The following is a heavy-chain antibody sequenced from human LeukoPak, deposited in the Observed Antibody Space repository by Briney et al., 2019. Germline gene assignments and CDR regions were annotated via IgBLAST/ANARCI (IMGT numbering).Heavy chain of an antibody. J-gene: IGHJ4*02. CDR3: AKDGDGALGGEIDY. Sequence: GGSLRLSCAASGFTFDDYAMHWVRQAPGKGLEWVSGISWNSGSIGYADSVKGRFTISRDNAKNSLYLQMNSLRAEDMASYYCAKDGDGALGGEIDYWGQGTLVTVSS. V-gene: IGHV3-9*03. D-gene: IGHD7-27*01. CDR2: ISWNSGSI. CDR1: GFTFDDYA.